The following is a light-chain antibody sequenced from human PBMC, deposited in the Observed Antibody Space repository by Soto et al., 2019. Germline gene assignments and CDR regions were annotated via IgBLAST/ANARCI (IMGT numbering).Light chain of an antibody. V-gene: IGKV3-15*01. Sequence: EIVMTQSPATLSVSPGERATLSCRASQSVSSNLAWYQQKPGQAPRLLIYGASTRATGNPARFSGSGSGTEFTLTISSLQSEDFAFYYCQQYNNWPPLTFGGGTKVEIK. CDR1: QSVSSN. CDR3: QQYNNWPPLT. CDR2: GAS. J-gene: IGKJ4*01.